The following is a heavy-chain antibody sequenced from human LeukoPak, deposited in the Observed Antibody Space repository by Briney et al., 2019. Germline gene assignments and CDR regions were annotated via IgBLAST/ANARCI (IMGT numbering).Heavy chain of an antibody. J-gene: IGHJ4*02. Sequence: GGSLRLSCAASGFTFSSYWMSWVRQAPGKGLEWVANIKQDGSEKYYVDSVKGRFTISRDNAKNSLYLQMYSLRAEDTAVYYCARDLDYYGSGSYYSYWGQGTLVTVSS. D-gene: IGHD3-10*01. V-gene: IGHV3-7*01. CDR1: GFTFSSYW. CDR2: IKQDGSEK. CDR3: ARDLDYYGSGSYYSY.